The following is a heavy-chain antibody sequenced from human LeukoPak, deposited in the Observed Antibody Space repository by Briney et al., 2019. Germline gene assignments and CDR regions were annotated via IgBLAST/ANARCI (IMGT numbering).Heavy chain of an antibody. V-gene: IGHV3-53*01. J-gene: IGHJ4*02. CDR2: IYSGGTT. Sequence: GGSLRLSCAASGFTFSGNNMSWVRQAPGKGLEWVSDIYSGGTTYYADSVKGRFTISRDNSKNTLYLQMNSLRAEDTALYYCARLASDSLGWYHFDYWGRGTLVTVSS. CDR1: GFTFSGNN. CDR3: ARLASDSLGWYHFDY. D-gene: IGHD6-19*01.